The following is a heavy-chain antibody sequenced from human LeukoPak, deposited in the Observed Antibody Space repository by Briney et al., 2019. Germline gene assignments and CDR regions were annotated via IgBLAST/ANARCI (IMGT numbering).Heavy chain of an antibody. CDR2: IRYDGTNK. J-gene: IGHJ3*02. D-gene: IGHD5-18*01. V-gene: IGHV3-30*02. Sequence: GGSLRPSCAASGFTFSSYGMHWVRQAPGKGLEWVAFIRYDGTNKYYADSVKGRFTISRDNSKNTLYLQMNSLRAEDTAVYYCAKDRGQLWYDAFDIWGQGTMVTVSS. CDR3: AKDRGQLWYDAFDI. CDR1: GFTFSSYG.